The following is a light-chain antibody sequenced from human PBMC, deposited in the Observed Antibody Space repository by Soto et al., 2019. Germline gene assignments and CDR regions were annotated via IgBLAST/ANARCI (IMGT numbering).Light chain of an antibody. CDR1: QSISSY. CDR3: QQSYRTQLN. J-gene: IGKJ4*01. Sequence: DIQMTQSPSSLSASVGDRVTITCRASQSISSYLNWYQQKPGKAPKLLIYAASSLQSGVPSRFSGSGSATDFTLTISSLQPEDFETYYCQQSYRTQLNSVRGTKGDIX. CDR2: AAS. V-gene: IGKV1-39*01.